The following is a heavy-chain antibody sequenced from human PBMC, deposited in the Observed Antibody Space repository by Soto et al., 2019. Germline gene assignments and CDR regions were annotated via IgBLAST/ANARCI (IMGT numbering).Heavy chain of an antibody. D-gene: IGHD2-2*01. CDR3: ARGDYAKAFDI. CDR1: GGSINSDNW. V-gene: IGHV4-4*02. Sequence: SETLSLTCTVSGGSINSDNWWNWVRQPPGKGLEWIGQIYHNGGTNYNPSLWSRVTISVDKSKNQFSLKLTSVTAVDTAVYYCARGDYAKAFDIWCQGTTVT. CDR2: IYHNGGT. J-gene: IGHJ3*02.